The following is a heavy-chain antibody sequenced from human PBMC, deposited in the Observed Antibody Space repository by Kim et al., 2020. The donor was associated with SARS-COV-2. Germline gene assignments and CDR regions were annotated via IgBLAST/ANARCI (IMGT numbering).Heavy chain of an antibody. Sequence: GGSLRLSCAGSGFTFSSSWMSWVRQASGKGLEWVAHMSPDGNNRYYVDSVKGRFTISRDNAENSLHLQMNSLRVEDTALYYCARGALGWGQGTL. D-gene: IGHD3-16*01. CDR2: MSPDGNNR. CDR1: GFTFSSSW. V-gene: IGHV3-7*01. CDR3: ARGALG. J-gene: IGHJ4*02.